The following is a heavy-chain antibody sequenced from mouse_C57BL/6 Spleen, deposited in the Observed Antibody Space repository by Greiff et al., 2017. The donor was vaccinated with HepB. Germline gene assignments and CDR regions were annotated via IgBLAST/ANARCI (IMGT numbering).Heavy chain of an antibody. CDR3: ARQVDGYYAMDY. CDR1: GFTFSSYG. Sequence: EVQLVESGGDLVKPGGSLKLSCAASGFTFSSYGMSWVRQTPDKRLEWVATISSGGSYTYYPDSVKGRFTISRDNAKNTLYLQMSSLKSEDTAMYYCARQVDGYYAMDYWGQGTSVTVSS. D-gene: IGHD1-1*02. CDR2: ISSGGSYT. V-gene: IGHV5-6*01. J-gene: IGHJ4*01.